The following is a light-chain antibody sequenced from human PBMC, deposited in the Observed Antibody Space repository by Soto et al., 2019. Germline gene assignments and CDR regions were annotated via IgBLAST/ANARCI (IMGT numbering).Light chain of an antibody. Sequence: DIPMTQSPSSLSASIGDRVTITCRASQTISVYLNWYQQKPGIAPKLLIYAASSLQSGVPSRFSGGGSGTDFTLTISSLQPEDFATYYCHQSYSTPQTFGQGTKLEIK. CDR3: HQSYSTPQT. CDR2: AAS. J-gene: IGKJ2*01. V-gene: IGKV1-39*01. CDR1: QTISVY.